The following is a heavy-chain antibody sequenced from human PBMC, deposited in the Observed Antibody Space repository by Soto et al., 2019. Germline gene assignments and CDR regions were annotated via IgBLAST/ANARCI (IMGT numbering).Heavy chain of an antibody. CDR2: IKQDGSEK. CDR1: GFTFSSYW. J-gene: IGHJ4*02. Sequence: GGSLRLSCAASGFTFSSYWMSWVRQAPGKGLEWVANIKQDGSEKYYVDSVKGRFTISRDNAKNSLYLQMNSLRAEDTAVYYCARDRGSGWPYFDYWGQGTLVTVSS. V-gene: IGHV3-7*03. D-gene: IGHD6-19*01. CDR3: ARDRGSGWPYFDY.